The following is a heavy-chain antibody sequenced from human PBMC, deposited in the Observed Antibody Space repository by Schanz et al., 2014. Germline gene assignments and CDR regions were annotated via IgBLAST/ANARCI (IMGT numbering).Heavy chain of an antibody. CDR3: AKYGTGKGVSFEY. V-gene: IGHV3-30*18. Sequence: QVQLVESGGGLVQPGRSLRLSCAASGFTFSRSGMHWVRQAPGKGLEWVAIISYHGSERYYADSVKGRFTISRDNSKNTLYLQMNSLRTEDTAVYFCAKYGTGKGVSFEYWGQGTLVTVSS. J-gene: IGHJ4*02. CDR2: ISYHGSER. D-gene: IGHD1-26*01. CDR1: GFTFSRSG.